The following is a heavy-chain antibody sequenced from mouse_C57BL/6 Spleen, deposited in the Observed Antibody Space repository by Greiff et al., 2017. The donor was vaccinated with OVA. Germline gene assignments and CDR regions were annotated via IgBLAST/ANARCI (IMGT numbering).Heavy chain of an antibody. CDR2: FYPGSGSI. V-gene: IGHV1-62-2*01. Sequence: QVQLQQPGAELVKPGASVKLSCKASGYTFTEYTIHWVKQRPGQGLEWIGWFYPGSGSIKYNEKFKDKATLTADKSSSTVYMELSRLTSEVSAVYFCARHEDEDYYGSSSYLDVWGTGTTVTVSS. CDR1: GYTFTEYT. CDR3: ARHEDEDYYGSSSYLDV. D-gene: IGHD1-1*01. J-gene: IGHJ1*03.